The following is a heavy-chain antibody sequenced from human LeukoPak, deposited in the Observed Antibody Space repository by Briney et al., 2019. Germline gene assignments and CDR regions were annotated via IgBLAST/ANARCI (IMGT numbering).Heavy chain of an antibody. D-gene: IGHD2-8*01. V-gene: IGHV3-15*01. Sequence: MSGGSLRLSCAASGFTFSNAWMSWVRQAPGKGLEWVGRIKSKTDGGTTDYAAPVKGRFTISRDDSKNTLYLQMNSLKTEDTAVYYCTAGYCTNGVCLEYYYYYGTDVWGQGTTVTVSS. CDR2: IKSKTDGGTT. J-gene: IGHJ6*02. CDR3: TAGYCTNGVCLEYYYYYGTDV. CDR1: GFTFSNAW.